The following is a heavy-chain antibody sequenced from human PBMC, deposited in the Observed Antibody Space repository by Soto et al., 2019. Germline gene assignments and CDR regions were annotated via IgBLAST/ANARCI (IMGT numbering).Heavy chain of an antibody. D-gene: IGHD1-1*01. J-gene: IGHJ6*02. CDR1: GGTFRNSA. CDR2: IMPIFRTP. CDR3: ARDNDRPQLGGNYYYILDV. V-gene: IGHV1-69*12. Sequence: QVQLEQSGAEVKKPGSSVKVSCKASGGTFRNSAISWVRQAPGQGLEWMGGIMPIFRTPDYAQKFHGRVTITADVSTSTAYMELSGLRSDDTAVYFCARDNDRPQLGGNYYYILDVWGHGTTVTVSS.